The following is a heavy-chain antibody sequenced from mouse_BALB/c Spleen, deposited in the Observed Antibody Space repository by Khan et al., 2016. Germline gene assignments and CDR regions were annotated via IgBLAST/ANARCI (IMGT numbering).Heavy chain of an antibody. CDR3: ARDYDGYYSLGY. D-gene: IGHD2-3*01. J-gene: IGHJ2*01. V-gene: IGHV3-8*02. CDR1: GDSITSGY. CDR2: IAYSGSA. Sequence: EVQLQESGPSLVKPSQTLSLTCSVTGDSITSGYWNWIRKFPGNKLEFMGYIAYSGSAYYNPSLKSRISITRDTSKNQYYLQLNSVTTEYTATYYCARDYDGYYSLGYWGQGTTLTVSS.